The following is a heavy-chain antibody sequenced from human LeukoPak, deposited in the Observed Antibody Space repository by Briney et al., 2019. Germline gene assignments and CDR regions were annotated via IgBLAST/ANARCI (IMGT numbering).Heavy chain of an antibody. J-gene: IGHJ4*02. CDR1: GFTFSNYA. CDR3: ARDVGDSRFDY. V-gene: IGHV3-33*08. D-gene: IGHD2-21*02. CDR2: IWYDGSNK. Sequence: GRSLRLSCVASGFTFSNYAMHWVRQAPGKGLEWVAVIWYDGSNKYYADSVKGRFTISRDNSKNTLYLQMNSLRAEDTAVYYCARDVGDSRFDYWGQGTLVTVSS.